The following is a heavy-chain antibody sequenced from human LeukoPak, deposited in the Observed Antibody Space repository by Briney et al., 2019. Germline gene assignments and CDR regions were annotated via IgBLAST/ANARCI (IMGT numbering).Heavy chain of an antibody. Sequence: NASETLSLTCTVSGGSISSGSSFYWGWIRQPPGKGLEWIGEINHSGSTNYNPSLKSRVTISVDTSKNQFSLKLSSVTAADTAVYYCARRGSIRGVIKVSYYMDVWGKGTTVTISS. CDR3: ARRGSIRGVIKVSYYMDV. V-gene: IGHV4-39*07. J-gene: IGHJ6*03. D-gene: IGHD3-10*01. CDR1: GGSISSGSSFY. CDR2: INHSGST.